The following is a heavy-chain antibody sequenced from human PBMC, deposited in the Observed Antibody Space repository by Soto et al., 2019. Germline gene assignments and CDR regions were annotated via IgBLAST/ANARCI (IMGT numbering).Heavy chain of an antibody. J-gene: IGHJ4*02. D-gene: IGHD2-15*01. CDR1: GGSFSGYY. Sequence: QVQLQQWGAGLLEPSETLSLTCAVYGGSFSGYYWSWIRQPPGKGLEWIGEINHGGYTNYNPTLKSRVSISMDTTKNQVSLKLSSVTAADTAMYYCARGGVRDCLRISCPLLDYWGQGALVTVSS. CDR3: ARGGVRDCLRISCPLLDY. V-gene: IGHV4-34*01. CDR2: INHGGYT.